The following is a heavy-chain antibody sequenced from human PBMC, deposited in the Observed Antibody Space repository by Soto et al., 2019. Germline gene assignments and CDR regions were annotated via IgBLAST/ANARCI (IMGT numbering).Heavy chain of an antibody. V-gene: IGHV1-24*01. CDR3: ATRYCSSTSCYGRVDFYYYGMDV. D-gene: IGHD2-2*01. CDR2: FDPEDGET. CDR1: GGTFSSYT. Sequence: ASVKVSCKASGGTFSSYTISWVRQAPGKGLEWMGGFDPEDGETIYAQKFQGRVTMTEDTSTDTAYMELSSLRSEDTAVYYCATRYCSSTSCYGRVDFYYYGMDVWGQGTTVTVSS. J-gene: IGHJ6*02.